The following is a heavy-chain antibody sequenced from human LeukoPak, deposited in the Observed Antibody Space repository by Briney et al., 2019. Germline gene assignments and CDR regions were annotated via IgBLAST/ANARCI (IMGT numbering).Heavy chain of an antibody. CDR2: INPNSGGT. Sequence: GASVKVSCKASGYTFTGYYMHWGRQAPGQGLEWMGWINPNSGGTNYAQKLQGRVTMTTDTSTSTAYMELRSLRSDDTAVYYCARGRSEWLPPSYGYWGQGTLVTVSS. CDR3: ARGRSEWLPPSYGY. V-gene: IGHV1-2*02. J-gene: IGHJ4*02. D-gene: IGHD3-3*01. CDR1: GYTFTGYY.